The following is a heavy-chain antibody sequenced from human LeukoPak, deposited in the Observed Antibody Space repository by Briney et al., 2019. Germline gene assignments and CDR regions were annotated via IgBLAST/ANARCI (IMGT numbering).Heavy chain of an antibody. Sequence: GGSLRLSCAASGFTSSSYSMNWVRQAPGKGLEWVSSISSSSSYIYYADSVKGRFTISRDNAKNSLYLQMNSLRAEDTAVYYCARGHIVVVTAHFDYWGQGTLVTVSS. J-gene: IGHJ4*02. CDR1: GFTSSSYS. V-gene: IGHV3-21*01. CDR2: ISSSSSYI. D-gene: IGHD2-21*02. CDR3: ARGHIVVVTAHFDY.